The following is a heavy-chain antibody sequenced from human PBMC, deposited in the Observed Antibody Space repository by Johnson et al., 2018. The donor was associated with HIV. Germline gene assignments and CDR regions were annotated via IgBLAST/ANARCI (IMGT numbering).Heavy chain of an antibody. D-gene: IGHD3-9*01. Sequence: VQLVESGGGVVRPGGSLRLSCAASGFNFDDSGMSWVRQAPGKGLEWVSGISGSGDTTYYADSVKDRFTISRDNSKNTLYLQMNSLRAEDTAVYYCAKYYDILTGRNTLRDAFDIWGQGTMVTVSS. J-gene: IGHJ3*02. CDR2: ISGSGDTT. V-gene: IGHV3-23*04. CDR3: AKYYDILTGRNTLRDAFDI. CDR1: GFNFDDSG.